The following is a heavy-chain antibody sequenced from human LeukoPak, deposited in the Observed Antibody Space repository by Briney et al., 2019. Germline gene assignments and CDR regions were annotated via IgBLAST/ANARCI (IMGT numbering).Heavy chain of an antibody. V-gene: IGHV4-34*01. Sequence: PSETLSLTCAVYGGSFSGYYWNWIRQPPGKGLEWIGEINHSGSPNYNPSLKSRVTISVDTSKNQFSLKLSSVTAADTAVYYCASRRYSSSWRKFDYWGQGTLVTVSS. D-gene: IGHD6-13*01. J-gene: IGHJ4*02. CDR3: ASRRYSSSWRKFDY. CDR2: INHSGSP. CDR1: GGSFSGYY.